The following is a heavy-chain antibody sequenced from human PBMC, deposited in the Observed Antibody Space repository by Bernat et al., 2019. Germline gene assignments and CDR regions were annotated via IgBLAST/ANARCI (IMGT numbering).Heavy chain of an antibody. CDR2: ISYDGSNK. V-gene: IGHV3-30-3*01. J-gene: IGHJ5*02. CDR3: ARDPTRGLLSNWFDP. Sequence: VQLVESGGGLVKPGGSLRLSCAASGFTFSSYAMHWVRQAPGKGLEWVAVISYDGSNKYYADSVKGRFTISRDNSKNTLYLQMNSLRAEDTAVYYCARDPTRGLLSNWFDPWGQGTLVTVSS. D-gene: IGHD2-2*01. CDR1: GFTFSSYA.